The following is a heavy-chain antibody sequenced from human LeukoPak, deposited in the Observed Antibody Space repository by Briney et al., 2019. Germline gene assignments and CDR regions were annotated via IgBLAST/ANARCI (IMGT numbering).Heavy chain of an antibody. Sequence: ASVKVSCKASGYSFSTYAMNWVRQAPGQGLEWMGWINTNTGNPTYAQGFTGRFVFSLDTSVSTAYLQISSLKAEDTAVYYCARDDSIAAAYFDYWGQGTLVTVSS. CDR1: GYSFSTYA. D-gene: IGHD6-13*01. CDR3: ARDDSIAAAYFDY. V-gene: IGHV7-4-1*02. CDR2: INTNTGNP. J-gene: IGHJ4*02.